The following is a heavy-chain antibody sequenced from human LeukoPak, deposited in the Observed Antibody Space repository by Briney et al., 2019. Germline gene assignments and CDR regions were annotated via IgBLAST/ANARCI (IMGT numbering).Heavy chain of an antibody. V-gene: IGHV3-74*01. CDR2: INSDGSST. CDR1: AFTLSSYW. D-gene: IGHD3-22*01. J-gene: IGHJ4*02. Sequence: GGSLRLSCAASAFTLSSYWMHWVRQAPGKGLVWVSRINSDGSSTSYADSVKGRFTISRDNSKNTLYLQMNSLRAEDTAVYYCAKMGSITMIVVVITPLAYWGQGTLVTVSS. CDR3: AKMGSITMIVVVITPLAY.